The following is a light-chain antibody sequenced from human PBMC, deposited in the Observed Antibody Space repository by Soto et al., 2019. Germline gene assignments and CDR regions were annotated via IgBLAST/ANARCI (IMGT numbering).Light chain of an antibody. J-gene: IGLJ1*01. V-gene: IGLV2-8*01. Sequence: QCALTQPPSASGAALHGVTIFCTGTSSDVGGYNYVSWYQQYPGKAPKLIIYEVSERPSGVPDRFSGSKSGNTASLTVSGLQTADEADYYCSSYAGSNWYVFGTGTKVTVL. CDR2: EVS. CDR3: SSYAGSNWYV. CDR1: SSDVGGYNY.